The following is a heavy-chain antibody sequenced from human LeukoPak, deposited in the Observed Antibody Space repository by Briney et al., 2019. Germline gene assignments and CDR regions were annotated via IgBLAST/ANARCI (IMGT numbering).Heavy chain of an antibody. Sequence: SETLSLTCTVSGGSISSYYWSWIRQPAGKGLEWIGRIYTSGSTNYNPSLKSRVTMSVDTSKNQFSLELSSVTAADTAVYYCARGVIAVAGNHYHFDYWGQGTLVTVSS. D-gene: IGHD6-19*01. CDR2: IYTSGST. J-gene: IGHJ4*02. V-gene: IGHV4-4*07. CDR3: ARGVIAVAGNHYHFDY. CDR1: GGSISSYY.